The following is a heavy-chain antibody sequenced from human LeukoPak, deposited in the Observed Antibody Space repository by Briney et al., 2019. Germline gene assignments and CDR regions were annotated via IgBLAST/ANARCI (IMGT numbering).Heavy chain of an antibody. Sequence: ASVKVSCKASGYMFTSYGISWVRQAPGQGLEWMGWISAYNGNTNYGQKFQGRVTMTTGTTTSTAYMELRSLRSDDTAVYYCARSYYDSSNYYYVQMVFDYWGQGTLVTVSS. CDR3: ARSYYDSSNYYYVQMVFDY. V-gene: IGHV1-18*01. D-gene: IGHD3-22*01. CDR1: GYMFTSYG. J-gene: IGHJ4*02. CDR2: ISAYNGNT.